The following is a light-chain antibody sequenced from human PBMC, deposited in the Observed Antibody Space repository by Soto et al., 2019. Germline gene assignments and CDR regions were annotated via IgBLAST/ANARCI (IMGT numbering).Light chain of an antibody. V-gene: IGLV1-40*01. CDR3: QSYDSSLSGWV. Sequence: QSVLTQPPSLSGAPGQRVTISCTGSSSNIGANYGVHWYQQLPGTAPKLLIYAISNRPSGVPDRFSGSRSGTSASLAITGLQAEDEADYYCQSYDSSLSGWVFGGGTKLTVL. CDR1: SSNIGANYG. CDR2: AIS. J-gene: IGLJ3*02.